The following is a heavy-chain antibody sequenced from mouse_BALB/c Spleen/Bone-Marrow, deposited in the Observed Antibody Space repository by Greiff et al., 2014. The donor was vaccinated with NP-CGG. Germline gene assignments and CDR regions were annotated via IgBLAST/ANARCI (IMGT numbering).Heavy chain of an antibody. V-gene: IGHV1S81*02. CDR2: INPSNGGT. CDR3: TREGDSPFAY. Sequence: QVQLQQSGAELVKPGASVKLSCKASGYTFTSYYMCWVKQRPGQGLEWIGEINPSNGGTNFNEKFKSKATLTVDKSSSTAYMQLSSLTSEDSAAYYCTREGDSPFAYWGQGTLVTVSA. D-gene: IGHD2-13*01. J-gene: IGHJ3*01. CDR1: GYTFTSYY.